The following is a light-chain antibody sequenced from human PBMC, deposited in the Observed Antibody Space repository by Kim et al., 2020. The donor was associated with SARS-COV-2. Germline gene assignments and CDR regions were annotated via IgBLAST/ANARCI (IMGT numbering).Light chain of an antibody. V-gene: IGKV3-20*01. Sequence: EIVLTQSPGTLSLSPGERATLSCRASQSVNSNYLAWYQQKPGQAPRLLIYAASSRATGIPDMFSGSGSGTDFTLTISRLEAEDLAVYYCQQYGSSPITFGQGTKVEIK. CDR3: QQYGSSPIT. CDR2: AAS. J-gene: IGKJ1*01. CDR1: QSVNSNY.